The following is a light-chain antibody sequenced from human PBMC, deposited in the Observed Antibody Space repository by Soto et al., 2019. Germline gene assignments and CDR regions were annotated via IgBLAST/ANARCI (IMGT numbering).Light chain of an antibody. Sequence: DIQMTQSPSSLSASVGDRVTITCQASQDITNYLNCYQQKPGKAPKLLIYDASNLETEVPSRFSGSRSGTDFPFTISSLEPEDLATYYCQQYDNLPYTFGQGTKLKIK. J-gene: IGKJ2*01. CDR2: DAS. CDR3: QQYDNLPYT. V-gene: IGKV1-33*01. CDR1: QDITNY.